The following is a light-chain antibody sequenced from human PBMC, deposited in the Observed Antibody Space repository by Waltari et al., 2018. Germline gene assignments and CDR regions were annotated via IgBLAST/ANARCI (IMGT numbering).Light chain of an antibody. Sequence: QSALTQPASVSGSPGQSITISCTGTSSDGGGYNYFAWYQPHQRQATKLMIYYVSNRPAWVANRFSGSNAGNTASLTISALQSEDGADYYCSSYISSSTLELFGGGTSLTVL. J-gene: IGLJ2*01. CDR2: YVS. CDR1: SSDGGGYNY. V-gene: IGLV2-14*03. CDR3: SSYISSSTLEL.